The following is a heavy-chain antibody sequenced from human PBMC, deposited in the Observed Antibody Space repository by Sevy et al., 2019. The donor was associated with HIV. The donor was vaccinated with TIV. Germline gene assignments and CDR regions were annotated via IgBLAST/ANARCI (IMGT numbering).Heavy chain of an antibody. CDR1: GLTFITYA. V-gene: IGHV3-30-3*01. CDR3: ARDSREWSVSPRPPDY. D-gene: IGHD3-3*01. J-gene: IGHJ4*02. Sequence: GGSLRLSCAASGLTFITYAMHWVRQAPGKGLEWVAVISYDGSNKYYADSVKGRFTISRDNSKNTLYLQMNSLRDEETAVYYCARDSREWSVSPRPPDYWGQGTLVTVSS. CDR2: ISYDGSNK.